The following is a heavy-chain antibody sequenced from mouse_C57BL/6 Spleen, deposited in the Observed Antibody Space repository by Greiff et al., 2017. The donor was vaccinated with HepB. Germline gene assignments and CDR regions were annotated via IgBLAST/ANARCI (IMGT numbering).Heavy chain of an antibody. V-gene: IGHV1-63*01. CDR2: IYPGGGYT. CDR3: ARNPITTVVARSWYFDV. D-gene: IGHD1-1*01. CDR1: GYTFTNYW. J-gene: IGHJ1*03. Sequence: VQLQQSGAELVRPGTSVKMSCKASGYTFTNYWIGWAKQRPGHGLEWIGDIYPGGGYTNYNEKFKGKATLTADKSSSTAYMQFSSLTSEDSAIYYCARNPITTVVARSWYFDVWGTGTTVTVSS.